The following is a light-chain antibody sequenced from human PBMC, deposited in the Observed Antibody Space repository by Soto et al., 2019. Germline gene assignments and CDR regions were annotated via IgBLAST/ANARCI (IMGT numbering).Light chain of an antibody. CDR3: QQYNNWPPYT. Sequence: EIVMTQSPATLSVSPGERATLSCRASQSVSSNLAWYQQKPGQAPRLLIYGASTRATGIPARFSGSGSGTEVTLTISSLQSADVAVYYCQQYNNWPPYTFGQGTKLEIK. CDR2: GAS. CDR1: QSVSSN. V-gene: IGKV3-15*01. J-gene: IGKJ2*01.